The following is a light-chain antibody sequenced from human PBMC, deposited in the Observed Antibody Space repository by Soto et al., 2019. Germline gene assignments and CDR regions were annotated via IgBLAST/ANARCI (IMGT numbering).Light chain of an antibody. J-gene: IGKJ2*04. CDR2: AAS. CDR3: QKYNSAPRS. V-gene: IGKV1-27*01. Sequence: DIQMTQSPSSLSASVGDRVTITCRASQGISNYLAWYQQKPGKVPKLLIYAASTLQSGVPSRFSSSGSGKDFTLTISSLQPEDGATYYCQKYNSAPRSFGQATKLEIK. CDR1: QGISNY.